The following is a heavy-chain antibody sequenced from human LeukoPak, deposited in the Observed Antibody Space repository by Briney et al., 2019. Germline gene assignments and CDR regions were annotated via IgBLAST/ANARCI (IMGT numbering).Heavy chain of an antibody. CDR2: IGTAGDT. J-gene: IGHJ4*02. CDR3: ARVAKERVGGVYYFDY. Sequence: GGSLRLSCAASGFTFSDYDMHWVRQATGKGLEWVSAIGTAGDTYYTGSVKARFTISRENAKNSLYLQMNSLRAGDTAVYYCARVAKERVGGVYYFDYWGQGTLVTVSS. D-gene: IGHD1-1*01. V-gene: IGHV3-13*01. CDR1: GFTFSDYD.